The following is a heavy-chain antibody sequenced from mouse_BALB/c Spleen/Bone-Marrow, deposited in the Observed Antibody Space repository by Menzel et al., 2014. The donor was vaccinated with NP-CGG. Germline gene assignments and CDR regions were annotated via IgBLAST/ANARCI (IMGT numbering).Heavy chain of an antibody. CDR3: ARGDLYYGNLYAMDY. CDR2: INPGSGGT. D-gene: IGHD2-1*01. Sequence: QVHVKQSGAELVRPGTSVKVSCKASGYAFTNYLIEWIKKRPGQGLEWIGVINPGSGGTNYNEKFKGKATLTADKSSSTAYMQLSSLTSDDSAVYFCARGDLYYGNLYAMDYWGQGTSVTASS. V-gene: IGHV1-54*01. CDR1: GYAFTNYL. J-gene: IGHJ4*01.